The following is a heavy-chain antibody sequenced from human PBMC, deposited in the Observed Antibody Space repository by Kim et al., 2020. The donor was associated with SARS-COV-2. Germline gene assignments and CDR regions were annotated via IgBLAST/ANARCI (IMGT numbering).Heavy chain of an antibody. D-gene: IGHD2-2*01. CDR3: ARDEPAATYGMDV. J-gene: IGHJ6*02. V-gene: IGHV3-66*01. Sequence: GGSLRLSCAASGFTVSSNYMSWVRQAPGKGLEWVSVIYSGGSTYYADSVKGRFTISRDNSKNTLYLQMNSLRAEDTAVYYCARDEPAATYGMDVWGQGTTVTVSS. CDR1: GFTVSSNY. CDR2: IYSGGST.